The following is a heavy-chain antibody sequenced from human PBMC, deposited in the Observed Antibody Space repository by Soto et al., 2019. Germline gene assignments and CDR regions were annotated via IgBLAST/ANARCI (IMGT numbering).Heavy chain of an antibody. CDR3: AGDCRDRGRASNWFDP. CDR1: GFIFSSYW. Sequence: PGGSLRLSCAASGFIFSSYWMHWVRQVPGKGPVWVARINSDGRNTNYTDSVKGRFTISRDNAKNTLYLQINSLRADGTDVYYCAGDCRDRGRASNWFDPWGQGTVVTVSS. CDR2: INSDGRNT. J-gene: IGHJ5*02. V-gene: IGHV3-74*01. D-gene: IGHD3-10*01.